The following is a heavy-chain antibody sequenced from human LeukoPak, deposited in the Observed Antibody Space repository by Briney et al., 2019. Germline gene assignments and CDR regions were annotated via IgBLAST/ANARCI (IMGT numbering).Heavy chain of an antibody. CDR1: GYTFTGYY. Sequence: GASVKVSCKASGYTFTGYYMHWVRQAPGQGLEWMGWINPNSGGTNYAQKFQGRVTMTRDTSISTAYMELSRLRSDDTAVYYCARDIAPGDSSGYSPYYYYGMDVWGQGTTVTVSS. J-gene: IGHJ6*02. D-gene: IGHD3-22*01. CDR2: INPNSGGT. V-gene: IGHV1-2*02. CDR3: ARDIAPGDSSGYSPYYYYGMDV.